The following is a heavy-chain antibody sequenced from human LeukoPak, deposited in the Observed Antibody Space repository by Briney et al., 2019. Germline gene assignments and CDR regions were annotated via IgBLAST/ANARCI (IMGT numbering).Heavy chain of an antibody. V-gene: IGHV4-59*01. CDR2: IYYSGST. D-gene: IGHD4-11*01. J-gene: IGHJ4*02. CDR3: ARGATVTTFTY. Sequence: PSETLSLTCTVSGGSISSYYWSWIRQPPGKGLEWIGFIYYSGSTNYNPSLKSRVSISVDTSKSQFSLKLTSVTAADTAVYYCARGATVTTFTYWGRGTLVTVSS. CDR1: GGSISSYY.